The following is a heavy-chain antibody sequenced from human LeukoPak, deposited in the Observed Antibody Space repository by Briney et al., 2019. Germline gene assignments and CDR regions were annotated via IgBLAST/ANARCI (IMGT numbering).Heavy chain of an antibody. D-gene: IGHD6-13*01. V-gene: IGHV3-9*01. J-gene: IGHJ4*02. Sequence: GGSLRLSCAASGFTFADYAMQWVRHAPGEGLEWVSGVSWNSGNIGYAESVKGRFTISRDNAKNSLYLQMNSLRAEDTALYYCTKSPRWAAAPDYWGRGTLVTVSS. CDR1: GFTFADYA. CDR3: TKSPRWAAAPDY. CDR2: VSWNSGNI.